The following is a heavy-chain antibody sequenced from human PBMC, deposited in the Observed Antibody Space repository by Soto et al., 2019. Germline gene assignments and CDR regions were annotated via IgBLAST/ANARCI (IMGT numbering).Heavy chain of an antibody. CDR1: GGSISSYY. J-gene: IGHJ4*02. CDR2: IYYSGST. CDR3: AGYSSGWYQGFGY. D-gene: IGHD6-19*01. Sequence: SETLSLTCTVSGGSISSYYWSWIRQPPGKGLEWIGYIYYSGSTNYNPSLKSRVTISVDTSKNQFSLKLSSVTAADTAVYYCAGYSSGWYQGFGYWGQGTLVTVSS. V-gene: IGHV4-59*01.